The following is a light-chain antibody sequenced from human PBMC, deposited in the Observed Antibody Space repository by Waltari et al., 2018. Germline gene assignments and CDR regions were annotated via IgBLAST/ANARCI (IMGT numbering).Light chain of an antibody. J-gene: IGKJ2*01. Sequence: DIQMTQSPSTLSASLGDTVTITCRASQSISYWLAWYQQKSGKVPKLLIYKASNLERGVPSRFSASESGTEFTLTITSLQPDDSATYYCQQYDTHPNTFGQGTKLEI. CDR1: QSISYW. CDR2: KAS. CDR3: QQYDTHPNT. V-gene: IGKV1-5*03.